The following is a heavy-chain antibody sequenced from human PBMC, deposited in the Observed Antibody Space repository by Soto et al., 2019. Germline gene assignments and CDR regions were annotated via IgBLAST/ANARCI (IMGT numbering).Heavy chain of an antibody. Sequence: GESLKISCKGPGHLFNNHWIGWVRQTPGKGLEWMGLIFTRDSETKTSPSFQGRVSFSVDNSINTVYLQWTSLKTTDTGIYFCARGYFDSGHGYDLWGQGTLVTVSS. CDR1: GHLFNNHW. D-gene: IGHD3-10*01. CDR2: IFTRDSET. V-gene: IGHV5-51*01. CDR3: ARGYFDSGHGYDL. J-gene: IGHJ5*02.